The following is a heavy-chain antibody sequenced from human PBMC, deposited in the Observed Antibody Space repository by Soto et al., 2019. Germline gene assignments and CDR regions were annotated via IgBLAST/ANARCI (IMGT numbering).Heavy chain of an antibody. D-gene: IGHD3-10*01. V-gene: IGHV1-69*04. CDR1: GGTFSSYT. CDR2: IIPILGIA. Sequence: SVKVSCKASGGTFSSYTISWVRQAPGQGLEWMGRIIPILGIANYAQKFQGRVTITADKSTRTAYMELRGLRSDDTAVYFCAREGYYSGSGTYSPPRYYGMDVWGQGTTVTVS. CDR3: AREGYYSGSGTYSPPRYYGMDV. J-gene: IGHJ6*02.